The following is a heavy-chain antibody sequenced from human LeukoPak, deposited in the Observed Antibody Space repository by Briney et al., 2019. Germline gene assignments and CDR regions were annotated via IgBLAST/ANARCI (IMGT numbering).Heavy chain of an antibody. V-gene: IGHV3-23*01. D-gene: IGHD1-26*01. CDR3: PRDVGGSYAWFDP. CDR2: ISGSGGST. CDR1: GFTFSSYG. Sequence: GGSLRLSCAASGFTFSSYGMSWVRQAPGKGLEWVSAISGSGGSTYYADSVKGRFTISRDNSKNTLYLQMNSLRAEDTAVYYCPRDVGGSYAWFDPWGQGTLVTVSS. J-gene: IGHJ5*02.